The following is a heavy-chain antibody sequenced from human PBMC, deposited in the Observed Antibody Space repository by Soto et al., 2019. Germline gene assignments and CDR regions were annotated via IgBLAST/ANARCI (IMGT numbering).Heavy chain of an antibody. J-gene: IGHJ4*02. CDR3: ARDQVPITMVRGVMAY. CDR1: GFTFSSYA. D-gene: IGHD3-10*01. Sequence: VQLLESGGGLVQPGGSLRLSCAASGFTFSSYAMSWVRQAPGKGLEWVAVISYDGTNKYYEDSVKGRFTISRDKSKNTLNLQMNNLRAEDTAVYYCARDQVPITMVRGVMAYWGQGTLVTVSS. CDR2: ISYDGTNK. V-gene: IGHV3-30*03.